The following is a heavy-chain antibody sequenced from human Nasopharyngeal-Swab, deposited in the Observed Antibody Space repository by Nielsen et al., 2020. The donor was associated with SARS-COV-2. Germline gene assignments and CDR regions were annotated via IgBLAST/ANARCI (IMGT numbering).Heavy chain of an antibody. J-gene: IGHJ4*02. CDR2: INDGGYAS. CDR3: ANGGYSYGYAVY. CDR1: GFTLCSFA. Sequence: GSLKISCAAPGFTLCSFAMSWVRPAPGKGLEWVAAINDGGYASFYANSVRGRFTISRDNSKNTVYLQMNFLRADDTAIYHCANGGYSYGYAVYWGQGTLVTVSS. D-gene: IGHD5-18*01. V-gene: IGHV3-23*01.